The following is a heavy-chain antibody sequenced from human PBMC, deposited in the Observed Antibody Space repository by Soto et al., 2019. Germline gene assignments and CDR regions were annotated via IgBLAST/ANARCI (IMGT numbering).Heavy chain of an antibody. D-gene: IGHD3-10*01. J-gene: IGHJ6*02. CDR3: ARSAGDYYGMDV. V-gene: IGHV3-21*01. CDR2: ISSSSSYI. CDR1: GFTFSSYN. Sequence: GGSLRLSCAASGFTFSSYNMNWVRQAPGKGLEWVSSISSSSSYIYYADSVKGRFTISRDNAKNSLYLQMNSLRAEDTAVYYCARSAGDYYGMDVWGQWITVTVSS.